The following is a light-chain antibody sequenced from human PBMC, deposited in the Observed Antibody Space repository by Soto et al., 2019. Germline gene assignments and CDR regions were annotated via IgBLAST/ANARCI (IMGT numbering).Light chain of an antibody. CDR2: DTS. V-gene: IGKV3-11*01. CDR3: QQYNNWLSIT. CDR1: QSVSRS. Sequence: EIVLTQSPATLSLSPGERATLSCRASQSVSRSLAWYQQKPGQAPRLLISDTSNRATGIPARFSGSGSGTEFTLTISSLQSEDFAVYYCQQYNNWLSITFGQGTRLEIK. J-gene: IGKJ5*01.